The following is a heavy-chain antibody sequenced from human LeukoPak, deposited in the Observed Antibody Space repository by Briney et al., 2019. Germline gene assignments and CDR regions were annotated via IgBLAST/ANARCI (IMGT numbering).Heavy chain of an antibody. Sequence: GGSLRLSCAASGFSFSSYEMNWVRQAPGKGLEWVAYISSSGSTIYYADSVKGRFTISRDNAMNSLYLQMNSLRAEDTAVYYCARGGSYGAYWGQGTLVTVSS. V-gene: IGHV3-48*03. D-gene: IGHD1-26*01. CDR3: ARGGSYGAY. J-gene: IGHJ4*02. CDR2: ISSSGSTI. CDR1: GFSFSSYE.